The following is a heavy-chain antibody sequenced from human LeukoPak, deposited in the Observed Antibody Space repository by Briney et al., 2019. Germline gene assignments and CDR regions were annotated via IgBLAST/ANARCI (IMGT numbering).Heavy chain of an antibody. CDR1: GHTFTGYY. CDR2: INPNSGGT. J-gene: IGHJ4*02. V-gene: IGHV1-2*02. CDR3: ARTPSIAATSLYYFDY. D-gene: IGHD2-15*01. Sequence: GASVKVSCKASGHTFTGYYMHWVRQAPGQGLEWMGWINPNSGGTNYAQKFQGRVTMTRDTSISTAYMELSRLRSDDTAVYYCARTPSIAATSLYYFDYWGQGTLVTVSS.